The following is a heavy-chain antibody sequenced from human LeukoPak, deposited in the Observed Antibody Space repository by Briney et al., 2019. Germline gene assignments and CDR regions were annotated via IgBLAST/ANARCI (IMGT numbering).Heavy chain of an antibody. Sequence: GGSLRLSCAASGFTFSSYAMSWVRQAPGKGLEWVSAISGSGGSTYYADSVKGRFTISRDNSKNTLYLQMNSLRVEDTAVYYCAKDPAIQLWINYYFDYWGQGTLVTVSS. CDR3: AKDPAIQLWINYYFDY. J-gene: IGHJ4*02. CDR1: GFTFSSYA. V-gene: IGHV3-23*01. CDR2: ISGSGGST. D-gene: IGHD5-18*01.